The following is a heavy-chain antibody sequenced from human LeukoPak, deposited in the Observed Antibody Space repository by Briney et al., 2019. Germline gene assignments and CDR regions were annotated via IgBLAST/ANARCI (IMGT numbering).Heavy chain of an antibody. CDR1: GFTFSSYA. J-gene: IGHJ6*03. D-gene: IGHD3-10*01. CDR2: ISGSGGST. V-gene: IGHV3-23*01. Sequence: GGSLRLSCAASGFTFSSYAMSWVRQAPGKGLEWISAISGSGGSTYYADSVKGRFTISRDNSKNTLYLQMNSLRAEDTAVYHCANSPGYYYYYMDVWGKGTTVTVSS. CDR3: ANSPGYYYYYMDV.